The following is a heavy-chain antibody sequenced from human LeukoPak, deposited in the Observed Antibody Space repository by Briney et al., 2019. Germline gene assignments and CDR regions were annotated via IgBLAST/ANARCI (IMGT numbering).Heavy chain of an antibody. D-gene: IGHD5-12*01. CDR1: GFTFSSYS. J-gene: IGHJ3*02. CDR3: ARDEGYSGYVDAFDI. V-gene: IGHV3-48*02. CDR2: ISSSSSTI. Sequence: GGSLRLSCAASGFTFSSYSMNWVRQAPGKGLEWVSYISSSSSTIYYADPVKGRFTISRDNAKNSLYLQMNSLRDEDTAVYYCARDEGYSGYVDAFDIWGQGTMATVSS.